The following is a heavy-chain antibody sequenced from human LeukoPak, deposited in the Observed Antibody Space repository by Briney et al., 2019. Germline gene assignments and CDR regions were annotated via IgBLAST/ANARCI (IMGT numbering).Heavy chain of an antibody. V-gene: IGHV4-4*02. Sequence: SETLSLTCAVSGGSISSSNWWSWVRQPPGKGLEWIGEIYHSGSINYNPSLKSRVTISVDKSKNQFSLKLSSVTAADTAVYFCARHDDYHSRAYYHYFDYWGQGTLVTVSS. CDR3: ARHDDYHSRAYYHYFDY. J-gene: IGHJ4*02. CDR1: GGSISSSNW. CDR2: IYHSGSI. D-gene: IGHD3-22*01.